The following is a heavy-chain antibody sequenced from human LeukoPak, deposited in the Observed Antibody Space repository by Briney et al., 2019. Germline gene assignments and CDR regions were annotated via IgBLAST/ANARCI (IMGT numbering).Heavy chain of an antibody. CDR3: AREARYPDY. CDR2: IYTSGST. D-gene: IGHD1-1*01. Sequence: SQTLSLTCTVSGGSISSGSYYWSWIRQPAGTGLEWIGRIYTSGSTNYNPSLKSRVTISVDTSKNQFSLKLSSVTAADTAVYYCAREARYPDYWGQGTLVTVSS. V-gene: IGHV4-61*02. CDR1: GGSISSGSYY. J-gene: IGHJ4*02.